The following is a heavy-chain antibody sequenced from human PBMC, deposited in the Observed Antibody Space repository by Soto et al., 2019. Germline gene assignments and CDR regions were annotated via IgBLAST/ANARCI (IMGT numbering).Heavy chain of an antibody. CDR1: GFTFSDYY. CDR3: ARGFWSGYSPGGPNYYFDY. CDR2: ISSSSSYT. D-gene: IGHD3-3*01. V-gene: IGHV3-11*06. J-gene: IGHJ4*02. Sequence: QVQLVESGGGLVKPGGSLRLSCAASGFTFSDYYMSWIRQAPGKGLEWVSYISSSSSYTNYADSVKGRFTISRDNAKNSLYLQMNSLRADDTAVYYCARGFWSGYSPGGPNYYFDYWGQGTLVTVSS.